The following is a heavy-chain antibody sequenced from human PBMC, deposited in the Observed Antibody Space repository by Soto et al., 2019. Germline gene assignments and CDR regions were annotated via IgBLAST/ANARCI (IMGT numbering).Heavy chain of an antibody. CDR3: ARAFRLLPDY. CDR1: GGSISSYY. Sequence: PSETLSLICTVSGGSISSYYWSWIRQPPGKGLEWIGYIYYSGSTNYNPSLKSRVTISVDTSKNQFSLKLSSVTAADTAVYYCARAFRLLPDYWGQGTLVSVSS. CDR2: IYYSGST. V-gene: IGHV4-59*01. J-gene: IGHJ4*02. D-gene: IGHD3-22*01.